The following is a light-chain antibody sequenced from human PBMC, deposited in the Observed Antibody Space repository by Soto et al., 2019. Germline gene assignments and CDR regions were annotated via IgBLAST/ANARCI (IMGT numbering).Light chain of an antibody. CDR2: GAS. CDR3: QQYNNWSRT. CDR1: QSVSSN. V-gene: IGKV3-15*01. Sequence: EIVMTQSPATLSVSPGEKATLSCRASQSVSSNLAWYQQKPGQAPRLLIYGASTRATGIPARFSGSGSGTEFPLTICSLQSEDFAVYYCQQYNNWSRTFGQGTKV. J-gene: IGKJ1*01.